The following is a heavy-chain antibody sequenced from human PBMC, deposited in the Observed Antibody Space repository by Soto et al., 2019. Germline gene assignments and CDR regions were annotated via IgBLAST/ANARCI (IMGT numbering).Heavy chain of an antibody. CDR1: GGSISSSIYY. Sequence: SETLSLTCTVSGGSISSSIYYWGWIRQPPGKGLEWIGSIYYSGSTYYNPSLKSRVTISVDTSTNQFSLKLSSVTAADTAVYYCANEKTYSSSWYGFDYWGQGTLVTVSS. J-gene: IGHJ4*02. CDR3: ANEKTYSSSWYGFDY. D-gene: IGHD6-13*01. CDR2: IYYSGST. V-gene: IGHV4-39*01.